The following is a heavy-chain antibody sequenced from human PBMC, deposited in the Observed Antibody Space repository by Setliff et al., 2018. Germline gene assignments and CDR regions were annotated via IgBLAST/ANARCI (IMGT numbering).Heavy chain of an antibody. J-gene: IGHJ4*02. V-gene: IGHV1-18*01. D-gene: IGHD3-22*01. Sequence: ASVKVSCKASGFTFKTYSFSWIRQAPGQGLEWVGWISGYNSNTIYAQNFQGRVTMTTDASTNTAYMELRSLGSDDTAVYYCARVPQEAFYYYDRGNHFDSWGQGTLVTVSS. CDR2: ISGYNSNT. CDR1: GFTFKTYS. CDR3: ARVPQEAFYYYDRGNHFDS.